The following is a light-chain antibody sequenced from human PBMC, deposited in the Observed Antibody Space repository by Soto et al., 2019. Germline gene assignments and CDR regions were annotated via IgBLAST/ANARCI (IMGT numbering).Light chain of an antibody. J-gene: IGLJ1*01. CDR1: YSDIGGYKH. CDR3: SSYTSSTSLLM. CDR2: DAS. Sequence: QSALAQPASVSASPGQSITISCIGTYSDIGGYKHVSWYQQHPGKAPKLIIYDASSRPSGISNRFSASKSASTASLTISGLQADDEADYYCSSYTSSTSLLMFGAGTKVTVL. V-gene: IGLV2-14*03.